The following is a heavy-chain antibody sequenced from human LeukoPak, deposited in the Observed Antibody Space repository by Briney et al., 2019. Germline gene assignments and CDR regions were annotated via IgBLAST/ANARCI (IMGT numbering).Heavy chain of an antibody. D-gene: IGHD3-22*01. CDR1: GYSFTSHW. CDR3: ARRYYYDTSGYYLAHDAFNI. Sequence: EESLKISCKGSGYSFTSHWIGWVRQMPGKGLEWMGIIYPGDSETRYSPSCQGQVTISADKSISTAYLQWSSLKASDTAMYYCARRYYYDTSGYYLAHDAFNIWGQGSMVTVSS. V-gene: IGHV5-51*01. J-gene: IGHJ3*02. CDR2: IYPGDSET.